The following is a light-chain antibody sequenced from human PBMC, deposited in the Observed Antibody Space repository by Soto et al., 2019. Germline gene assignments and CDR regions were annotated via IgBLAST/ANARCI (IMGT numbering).Light chain of an antibody. Sequence: QSALTQPPSASGSPGQSVTISCTGTSSDVGGYNYVSWYQQHPGKSPNLIIYEVNKRPSGVPDRFSGAKSGNTASLSVSGLQAEDEADYYCCSYAGNDNYVFGTGTKVTVL. CDR2: EVN. V-gene: IGLV2-8*01. CDR3: CSYAGNDNYV. J-gene: IGLJ1*01. CDR1: SSDVGGYNY.